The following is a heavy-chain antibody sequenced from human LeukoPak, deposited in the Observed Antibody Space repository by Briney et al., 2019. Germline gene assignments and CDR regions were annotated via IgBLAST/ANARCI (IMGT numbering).Heavy chain of an antibody. V-gene: IGHV4-34*01. CDR3: ARVLAVAVSDY. D-gene: IGHD6-19*01. Sequence: PSETPSLTCAVYGGSFSGYYWSWIRQPPGKGPEWIGEINHSGSTNYNPSLRSRVTISVDTSKNQFSLKLSSVTAADTAVYYCARVLAVAVSDYWGQGTLVTVSS. CDR1: GGSFSGYY. CDR2: INHSGST. J-gene: IGHJ4*02.